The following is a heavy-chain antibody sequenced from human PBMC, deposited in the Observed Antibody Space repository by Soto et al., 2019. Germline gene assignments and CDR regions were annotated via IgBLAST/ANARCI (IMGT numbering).Heavy chain of an antibody. CDR2: IYNSGST. CDR1: GGSISNYY. V-gene: IGHV4-59*08. CDR3: ARGPSADKIDF. Sequence: QVELQESGPGLVKPSETLSLTCTVSGGSISNYYWSWIRQPPGKGLEWIGYIYNSGSTYSNPSLRGRVTISVDTSKSQFSLKLSSVTAADTAVYYCARGPSADKIDFWGQGTLVTVSS. J-gene: IGHJ4*02. D-gene: IGHD3-3*01.